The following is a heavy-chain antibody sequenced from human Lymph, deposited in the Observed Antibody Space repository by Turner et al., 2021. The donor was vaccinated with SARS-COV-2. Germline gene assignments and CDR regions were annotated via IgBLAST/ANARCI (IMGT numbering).Heavy chain of an antibody. Sequence: VQLVESGEGVVQPGRSRRLSGAASGFTFSSYGMQWGRRAPGKGLGWVAVISNDGSNKYYDDSVEGRLTISRDNTKKTLYLQMNSLRAEDTAVYYCAKVRSIFGVVIGGMDVWGQGTTVTVSS. V-gene: IGHV3-30*18. J-gene: IGHJ6*02. CDR2: ISNDGSNK. CDR3: AKVRSIFGVVIGGMDV. D-gene: IGHD3-3*01. CDR1: GFTFSSYG.